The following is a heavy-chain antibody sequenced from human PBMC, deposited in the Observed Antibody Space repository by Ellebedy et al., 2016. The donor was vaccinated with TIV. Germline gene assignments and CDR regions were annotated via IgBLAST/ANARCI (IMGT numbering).Heavy chain of an antibody. CDR2: IYYPGST. V-gene: IGHV4-31*03. CDR1: GCTISGSSYY. Sequence: MPSETLSLTCTVSGCTISGSSYYWGCIRQRPGKGPEWLGYIYYPGSTDYHPSRKSRLIISVDTSKNQFSLKLTSVTAADTAWYYCARGRWLKPYFNYWGQGTPVTVSS. D-gene: IGHD5-24*01. CDR3: ARGRWLKPYFNY. J-gene: IGHJ4*02.